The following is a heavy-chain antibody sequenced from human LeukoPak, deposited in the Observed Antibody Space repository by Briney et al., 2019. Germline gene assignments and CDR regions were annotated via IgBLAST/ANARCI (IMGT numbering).Heavy chain of an antibody. CDR2: IYYTGST. J-gene: IGHJ4*02. CDR3: ASLEILQSFDSH. Sequence: SPSETLSLTCTVSGGSIRTSRYYWAGIRQPPGKGLEWIGTIYYTGSTYYDPSLKSRVTISVDTSKNQFSLKLWSVTAADTAVYYCASLEILQSFDSHWDQGTLVTVSS. D-gene: IGHD3-9*01. V-gene: IGHV4-39*01. CDR1: GGSIRTSRYY.